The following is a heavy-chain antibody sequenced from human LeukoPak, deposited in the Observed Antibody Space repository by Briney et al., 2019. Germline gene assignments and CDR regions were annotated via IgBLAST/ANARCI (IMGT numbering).Heavy chain of an antibody. V-gene: IGHV3-23*01. Sequence: GGSLRLSCAASGFPFSSYVMSWVRQAPGKGLEWVSTISTSGATTYYSDSVRGRFTVSRDNSKDTVYLQMNSLRAEDTAVHYCAKDFYSTSLYFLPDYWGQGALVTVSS. CDR1: GFPFSSYV. D-gene: IGHD2-2*01. CDR2: ISTSGATT. J-gene: IGHJ4*02. CDR3: AKDFYSTSLYFLPDY.